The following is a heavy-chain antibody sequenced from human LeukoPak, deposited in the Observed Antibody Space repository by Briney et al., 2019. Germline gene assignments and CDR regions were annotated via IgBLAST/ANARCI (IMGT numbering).Heavy chain of an antibody. Sequence: GGSLRLSCAASGFTFSSYAMSWVRQAPGKGLEWVSAISGSGGSTYYADSVKGRFTISRDNSKNTLYLQMNSLRAEDTAVYYCAKNGRGYCSSTSCSGFDPWGQGTLVTVSS. CDR3: AKNGRGYCSSTSCSGFDP. D-gene: IGHD2-2*01. V-gene: IGHV3-23*01. CDR1: GFTFSSYA. J-gene: IGHJ5*02. CDR2: ISGSGGST.